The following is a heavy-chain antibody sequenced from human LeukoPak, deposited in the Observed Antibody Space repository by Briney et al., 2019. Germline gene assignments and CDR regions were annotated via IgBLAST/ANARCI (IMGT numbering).Heavy chain of an antibody. D-gene: IGHD3-22*01. J-gene: IGHJ4*02. CDR3: ARDLDDSSGYYRETLFDY. CDR1: GYTFTGYY. Sequence: ASVTVSCKASGYTFTGYYMHWVRQAPGQGLEWMGWINANSGGTNYAQKFQGRVTMTRDTSISTAYMELSRLRSDDTAVYYCARDLDDSSGYYRETLFDYWGQGTLVTVSS. V-gene: IGHV1-2*02. CDR2: INANSGGT.